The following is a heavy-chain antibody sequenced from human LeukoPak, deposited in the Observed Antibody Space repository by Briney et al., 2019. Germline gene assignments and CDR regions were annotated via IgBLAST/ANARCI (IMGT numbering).Heavy chain of an antibody. D-gene: IGHD6-19*01. V-gene: IGHV4-39*07. J-gene: IGHJ4*02. CDR1: GGSISSSSYY. CDR3: ARVPNKPGIAEAGTGY. CDR2: IYYSGST. Sequence: SETLSLTCTVSGGSISSSSYYWGWIRQPPGKGLEWIGSIYYSGSTYYNPSLKSRVTISVDTSNNQFSLKLSSVTAADTAVYYCARVPNKPGIAEAGTGYWGQGTLVTVSS.